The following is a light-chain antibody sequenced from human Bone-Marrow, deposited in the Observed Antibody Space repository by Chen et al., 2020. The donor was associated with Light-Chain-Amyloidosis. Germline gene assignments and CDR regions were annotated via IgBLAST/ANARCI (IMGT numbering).Light chain of an antibody. V-gene: IGKV1-39*01. Sequence: DIQMPQSPSPLSASVGDRVTIPCRASQRISNYLNWVQQKPGKAPKLLIHAASTLQSGVPLRFSGSGSGTDFILTISSVQPEDFAIYYCQQSYSMSSITFGQGTRLEIK. CDR2: AAS. CDR1: QRISNY. CDR3: QQSYSMSSIT. J-gene: IGKJ5*01.